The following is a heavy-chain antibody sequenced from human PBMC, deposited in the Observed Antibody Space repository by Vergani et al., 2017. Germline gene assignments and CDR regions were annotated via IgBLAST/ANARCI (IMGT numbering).Heavy chain of an antibody. CDR2: INHSGST. Sequence: QVQLQQWGAGLLKPSETLSLTCAVYGGSFSGYYWSWIRQPPRKGLEWIGEINHSGSTNYNPSLKSRVTIAVDTSKNQFSLKLSSVTAADTAVYYCARGFKYRYNWNYAYWGQGTLVTVAA. J-gene: IGHJ4*02. CDR1: GGSFSGYY. CDR3: ARGFKYRYNWNYAY. V-gene: IGHV4-34*01. D-gene: IGHD1-7*01.